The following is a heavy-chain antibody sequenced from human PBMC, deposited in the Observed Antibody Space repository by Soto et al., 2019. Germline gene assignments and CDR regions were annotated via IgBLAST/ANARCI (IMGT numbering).Heavy chain of an antibody. V-gene: IGHV4-59*02. J-gene: IGHJ6*03. CDR2: MHYTGFS. D-gene: IGHD3-3*01. Sequence: SETLSLTCSFSGDSVTSHYLTWIRQSPEKGLEWIGYMHYTGFSHYNPSLKSRLTISVDRSKNQFTLQLTSVTVEDTAVYYCARGPLNGFWSGYPTYYYYYMDVWGKGTTVTVSS. CDR1: GDSVTSHY. CDR3: ARGPLNGFWSGYPTYYYYYMDV.